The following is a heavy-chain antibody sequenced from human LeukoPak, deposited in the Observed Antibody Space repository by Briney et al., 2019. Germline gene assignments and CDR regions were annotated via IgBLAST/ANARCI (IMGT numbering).Heavy chain of an antibody. Sequence: ASVKVSCKASGYTFTSYYMHWVRQAPGQGLEWMGIINPSGGSTSYAQKFQGRVTMTRDTPTSTVYMELSSLRSEDTAVYYCARATPYYYDSSGYYNIDYWGQGTLVTVSS. V-gene: IGHV1-46*01. CDR3: ARATPYYYDSSGYYNIDY. J-gene: IGHJ4*02. D-gene: IGHD3-22*01. CDR2: INPSGGST. CDR1: GYTFTSYY.